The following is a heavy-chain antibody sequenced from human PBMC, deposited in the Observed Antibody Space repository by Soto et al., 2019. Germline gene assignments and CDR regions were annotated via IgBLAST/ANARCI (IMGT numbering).Heavy chain of an antibody. CDR1: WYSFTSYW. CDR3: ARQHRIIVVHDAFDS. Sequence: LKISCRSSWYSFTSYWNVWVRQMPGQGLGWRGIIYLGDSDTRYSPSFQGKVTISADKSISTAYLQWSSLKASDTAMYYCARQHRIIVVHDAFDSWGKGRMVT. V-gene: IGHV5-51*01. J-gene: IGHJ3*02. D-gene: IGHD3-22*01. CDR2: IYLGDSDT.